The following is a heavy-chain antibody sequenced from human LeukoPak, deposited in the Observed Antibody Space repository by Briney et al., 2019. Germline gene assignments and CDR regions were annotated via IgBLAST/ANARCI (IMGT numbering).Heavy chain of an antibody. CDR2: ISGSRGTT. J-gene: IGHJ4*02. Sequence: PGGSLRLSCAASGFTISNYAMSWVRQAPGKGLEWVSGISGSRGTTYYADSVKGRLTISRDNSKNTLYLQMNSLRADDTAVYYCAKERTGGWPFDYWGQGTLVTVSS. D-gene: IGHD6-19*01. V-gene: IGHV3-23*01. CDR1: GFTISNYA. CDR3: AKERTGGWPFDY.